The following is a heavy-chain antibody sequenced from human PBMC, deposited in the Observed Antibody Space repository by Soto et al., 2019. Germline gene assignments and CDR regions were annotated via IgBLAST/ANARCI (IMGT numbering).Heavy chain of an antibody. V-gene: IGHV4-30-4*01. D-gene: IGHD2-21*02. CDR1: GGSISSGDYY. J-gene: IGHJ4*02. CDR3: AVDGGNSVYFDY. Sequence: QVQLQESGPGLVKPSQTLSLTCTVSGGSISSGDYYWSWIRQPPGKGLEWIGYIYYSGSTYCDPSLKSRVTISVDTSRNQFPLNLSSVTAADTAVYYCAVDGGNSVYFDYWGQGALVTVSS. CDR2: IYYSGST.